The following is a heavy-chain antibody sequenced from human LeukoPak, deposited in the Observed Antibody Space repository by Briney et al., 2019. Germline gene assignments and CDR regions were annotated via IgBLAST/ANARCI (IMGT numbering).Heavy chain of an antibody. J-gene: IGHJ3*02. CDR2: ISSSSSTI. D-gene: IGHD3-22*01. CDR3: ARDAPSCDSSGYYYDLSDAFDI. Sequence: GGSLRLSCAASGFTFSSYSMNWVRQAPGKGLEWVSYISSSSSTIYYADSVKGRFTISRDNAKNSLYLQMNSLRAEDTAVYYCARDAPSCDSSGYYYDLSDAFDIWGQGTMVTVSS. V-gene: IGHV3-48*01. CDR1: GFTFSSYS.